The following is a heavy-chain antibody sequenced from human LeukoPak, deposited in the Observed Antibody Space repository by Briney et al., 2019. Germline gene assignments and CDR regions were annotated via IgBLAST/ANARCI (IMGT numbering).Heavy chain of an antibody. CDR1: GDSISSSNYY. CDR2: TPYSGDT. D-gene: IGHD6-13*01. Sequence: PSETLSLTCTVSGDSISSSNYYWGWIRQPPGKGLEWIGSTPYSGDTVYNPSLMSRIIISVDTSKNQFSLKLTSVTAADTAVYYCVRSLATSGMYWGQGALVTVSS. CDR3: VRSLATSGMY. J-gene: IGHJ4*02. V-gene: IGHV4-39*01.